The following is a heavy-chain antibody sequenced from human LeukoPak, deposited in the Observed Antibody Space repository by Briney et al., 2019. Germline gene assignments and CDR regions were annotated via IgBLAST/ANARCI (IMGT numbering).Heavy chain of an antibody. CDR1: GFTFSSYA. V-gene: IGHV3-23*01. D-gene: IGHD2-15*01. CDR3: AKGSASGRPYYFDS. J-gene: IGHJ4*02. CDR2: ITGSGGST. Sequence: QPGGSLRLSCAASGFTFSSYAMSWVRQAPGKGLEWVSGITGSGGSTYHADSVKGRFTISRDNSQNTLFLQMSSLRAEDSAIFYCAKGSASGRPYYFDSWGQGILVTVSS.